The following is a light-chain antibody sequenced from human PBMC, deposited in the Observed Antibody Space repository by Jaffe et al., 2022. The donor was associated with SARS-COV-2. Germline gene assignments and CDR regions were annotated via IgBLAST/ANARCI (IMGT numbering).Light chain of an antibody. CDR1: QSISSW. J-gene: IGKJ1*01. Sequence: DIQMTQSPSTLSASVGDRVTITCRASQSISSWLAWYQQKPGKAPKVLIYKASSLESGVPSRFSGSGSGTEFTLTISSLQPDDFATYYCQQYNTYSRTFGQGTNVESK. CDR2: KAS. V-gene: IGKV1-5*03. CDR3: QQYNTYSRT.